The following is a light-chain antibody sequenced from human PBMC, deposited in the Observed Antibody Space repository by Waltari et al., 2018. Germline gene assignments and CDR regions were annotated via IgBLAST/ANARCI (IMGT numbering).Light chain of an antibody. CDR1: QTIGSY. CDR2: AAS. J-gene: IGKJ1*01. Sequence: IQMTQSPSVLSASAGDRIIITCRASQTIGSYLNWYQHKPGKAPKLLIYAASRLHTGVPSRFTGSGSGTDFTLTITSLQPEDFATYYCQQSYLTWTFGQGTKVDVK. V-gene: IGKV1-39*01. CDR3: QQSYLTWT.